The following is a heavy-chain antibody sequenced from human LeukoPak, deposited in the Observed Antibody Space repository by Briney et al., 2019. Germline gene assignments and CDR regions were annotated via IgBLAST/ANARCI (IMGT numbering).Heavy chain of an antibody. CDR3: ASITGIGLPLRY. CDR1: GGSISSSSYY. J-gene: IGHJ4*02. D-gene: IGHD1-14*01. Sequence: PSETLSLTCTVSGGSISSSSYYWGWIRQPPGKGLEWIGSIYYSGSTYYNPSLKSRVTISVDTSKNQFSLKLSSVTAADTAVYYCASITGIGLPLRYWGQGTLVTVSS. V-gene: IGHV4-39*01. CDR2: IYYSGST.